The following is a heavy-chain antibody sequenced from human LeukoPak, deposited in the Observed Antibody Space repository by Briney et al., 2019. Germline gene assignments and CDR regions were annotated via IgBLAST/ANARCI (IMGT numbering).Heavy chain of an antibody. Sequence: PETLSLSCTVSGGSISSYYWSWIRQPPGKGLEWMGYIYYRGSTNYTPSLKSRSPISVDTSKNQFSLKLSSVTAADTAVYYCARAGPTVTYYYYYYMDVWGKGTPVSVSS. V-gene: IGHV4-59*01. J-gene: IGHJ6*03. CDR3: ARAGPTVTYYYYYYMDV. D-gene: IGHD4-17*01. CDR1: GGSISSYY. CDR2: IYYRGST.